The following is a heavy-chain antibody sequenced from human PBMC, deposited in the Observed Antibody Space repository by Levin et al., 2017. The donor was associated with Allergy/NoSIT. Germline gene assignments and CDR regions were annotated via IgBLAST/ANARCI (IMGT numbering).Heavy chain of an antibody. CDR1: GITFSSYW. V-gene: IGHV3-7*02. J-gene: IGHJ4*02. CDR3: AIQVGGRRGFDS. CDR2: IKQDGSDK. D-gene: IGHD2-15*01. Sequence: PGGSLRLSCAASGITFSSYWMSWVRQAPGKGLEWVANIKQDGSDKYYVDSVKGRFTISRDNAKNSLSLQMNSLRGEDSAVYYCAIQVGGRRGFDSWGQGTLVTVSS.